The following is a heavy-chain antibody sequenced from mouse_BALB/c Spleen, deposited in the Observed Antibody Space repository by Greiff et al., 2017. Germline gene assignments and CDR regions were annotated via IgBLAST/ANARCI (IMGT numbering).Heavy chain of an antibody. CDR2: ISSGGST. CDR3: ARGLVCDY. V-gene: IGHV5-6-5*01. D-gene: IGHD2-10*02. J-gene: IGHJ2*01. CDR1: GFTFSSYA. Sequence: EVKVVESGGGLVKPGGSLKLSCAASGFTFSSYAMPWVRQTPEKRLEWVASISSGGSTYYPDSVKGRFTISRDNARNILYLQMSSLRAEDTAMYYCARGLVCDYWGQGTTLTVSS.